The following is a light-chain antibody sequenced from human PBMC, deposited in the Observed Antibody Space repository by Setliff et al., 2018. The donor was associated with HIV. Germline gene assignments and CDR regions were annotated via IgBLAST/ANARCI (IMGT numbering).Light chain of an antibody. CDR2: EVS. Sequence: ALAQPPSASGSPGQSVTIPCTGTSSDVGGYNYVSWYQQHPGKAPKLMIYEVSKRPSGVPDRFSGSKSGNTASLTVSGLQAEDEADYYCSSYAGSNDLGVFGTGTKVTVL. CDR1: SSDVGGYNY. J-gene: IGLJ1*01. V-gene: IGLV2-8*01. CDR3: SSYAGSNDLGV.